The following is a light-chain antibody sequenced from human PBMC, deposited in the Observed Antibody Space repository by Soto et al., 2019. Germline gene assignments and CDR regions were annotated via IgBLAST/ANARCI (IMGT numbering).Light chain of an antibody. J-gene: IGLJ2*01. V-gene: IGLV2-14*01. Sequence: QSVLTQPASVSGSPGQSITISCTGTSGDIGGYNYVSWYQQHPGKAPKLLISEVTNRPSGVSNRFSGSKSGNTASLTISGLQAEDEADYYCRSYTTNITPVVCGGGTKVTVL. CDR2: EVT. CDR1: SGDIGGYNY. CDR3: RSYTTNITPVV.